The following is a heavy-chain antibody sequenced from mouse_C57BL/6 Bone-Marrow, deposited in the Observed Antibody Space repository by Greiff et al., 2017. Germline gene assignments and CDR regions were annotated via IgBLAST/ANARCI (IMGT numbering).Heavy chain of an antibody. CDR1: GYTFTSYW. CDR3: ARKGVITTVVDHWYFDV. Sequence: QVQLQQPGAELVRPGSSVKLSCKASGYTFTSYWMHWVKQRPIQGLEWIGNIDPSDSETHYNQKFKDKATLTVDKSSSTAYMQLSSLTSDDAAVYYCARKGVITTVVDHWYFDVWGTGTTVTVSS. V-gene: IGHV1-52*01. D-gene: IGHD1-1*01. CDR2: IDPSDSET. J-gene: IGHJ1*03.